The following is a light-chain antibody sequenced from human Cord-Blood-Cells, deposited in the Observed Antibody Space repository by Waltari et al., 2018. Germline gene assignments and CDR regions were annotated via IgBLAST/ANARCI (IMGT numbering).Light chain of an antibody. CDR1: SSNIGSNY. CDR3: AAWDDSLSGPV. CDR2: RNN. Sequence: QSVLTQPPSASVTPGQRVTTPCSGRSSNIGSNYVYWYQHLPGTAPKLPIYRNNQRPSGVPDRFSGSKSGTSASLAISGLRSEDEADYYCAAWDDSLSGPVFGGGTKLTVL. V-gene: IGLV1-47*01. J-gene: IGLJ3*02.